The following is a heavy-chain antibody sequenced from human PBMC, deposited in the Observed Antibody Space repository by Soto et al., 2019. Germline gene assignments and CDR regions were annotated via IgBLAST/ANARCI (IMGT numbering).Heavy chain of an antibody. CDR3: AKCPGIAAAGRGLVDYYYYMDV. D-gene: IGHD6-13*01. CDR2: ISYDGSNK. CDR1: GFTFSSYG. J-gene: IGHJ6*03. Sequence: PGGSLRLSCAASGFTFSSYGMHWVRQAPGKGLQWVAVISYDGSNKYYADSVKGRFTISRDNSKNTLYLQMNSLRAEDTAVYYCAKCPGIAAAGRGLVDYYYYMDVWGKGTTVTVSS. V-gene: IGHV3-30-3*02.